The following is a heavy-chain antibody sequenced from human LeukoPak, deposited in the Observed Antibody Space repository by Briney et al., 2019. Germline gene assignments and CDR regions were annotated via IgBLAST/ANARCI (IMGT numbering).Heavy chain of an antibody. V-gene: IGHV1-69*06. CDR2: IIPIFGTA. D-gene: IGHD3-10*01. J-gene: IGHJ4*02. CDR3: ATVLLRVRGSYYFDF. Sequence: GASVKVSCKASGGTFSSYAISWVRQAPGQGLEWMGGIIPIFGTAIYAQKFQGRVTMTEDTSTDIAYMELSSLRSEDTAVYYCATVLLRVRGSYYFDFWGQGTLVTVSS. CDR1: GGTFSSYA.